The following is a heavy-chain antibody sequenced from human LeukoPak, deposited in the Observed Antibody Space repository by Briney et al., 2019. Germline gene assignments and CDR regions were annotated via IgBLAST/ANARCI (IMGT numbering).Heavy chain of an antibody. J-gene: IGHJ3*02. CDR1: GFIFSSHW. D-gene: IGHD1-1*01. V-gene: IGHV3-7*01. CDR2: IKEDGSEN. Sequence: GGSLRLSCAASGFIFSSHWMSWVRQAPGKGLEWVASIKEDGSENSYMDSVKGRFTISRDNAKNSLYLQMNSLRAEDTAVYFCAKYAYNWNAPDGFDMWGQGTMVIVSS. CDR3: AKYAYNWNAPDGFDM.